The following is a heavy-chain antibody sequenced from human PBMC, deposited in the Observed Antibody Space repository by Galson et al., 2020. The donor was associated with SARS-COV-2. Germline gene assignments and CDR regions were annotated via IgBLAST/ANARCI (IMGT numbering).Heavy chain of an antibody. Sequence: SETLSLTCTVSGGSISSGSYYWSWIRQPAGKGLEWIGRIYTSGSTNYNPSLKSRVTISVDTSKNQFSLKLSSVTAADTAVYYCARERITTIVVVITPYYYYYMGVWGKVTTVTISS. CDR1: GGSISSGSYY. D-gene: IGHD3-22*01. V-gene: IGHV4-61*02. CDR3: ARERITTIVVVITPYYYYYMGV. CDR2: IYTSGST. J-gene: IGHJ6*03.